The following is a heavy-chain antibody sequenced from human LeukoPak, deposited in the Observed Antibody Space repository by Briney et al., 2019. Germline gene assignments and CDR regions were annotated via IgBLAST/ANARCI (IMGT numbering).Heavy chain of an antibody. J-gene: IGHJ6*02. V-gene: IGHV4-34*01. Sequence: SETLSLTCAVYGGSFSGYYWSWIRQPPGKGLEWIGEINQSGSTNYNPSLKSRVTISVDTSKNQFSLKLSSVTAADTAVYYCARGYPYCSGGSCYSYYYYGMDVWGQGTTVTVSS. CDR3: ARGYPYCSGGSCYSYYYYGMDV. CDR1: GGSFSGYY. D-gene: IGHD2-15*01. CDR2: INQSGST.